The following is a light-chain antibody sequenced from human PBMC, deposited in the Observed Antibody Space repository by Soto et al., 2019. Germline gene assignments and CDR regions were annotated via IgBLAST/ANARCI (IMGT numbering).Light chain of an antibody. J-gene: IGKJ4*01. CDR2: AAS. Sequence: DIQMTQSPSSLSASVGDRVTITCRASQCIINYLAWYQQKPGKVPKLLIYAASTLQSGVPSRFSGSGSGTDFTLTISSLQPEDVASYYCQKYNSAPLTFGGGTKVDIK. CDR1: QCIINY. CDR3: QKYNSAPLT. V-gene: IGKV1-27*01.